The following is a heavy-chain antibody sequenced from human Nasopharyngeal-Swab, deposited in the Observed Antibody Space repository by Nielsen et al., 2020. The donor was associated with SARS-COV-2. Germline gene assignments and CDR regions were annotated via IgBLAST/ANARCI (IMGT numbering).Heavy chain of an antibody. CDR3: AKERTIFGVVIPSYDY. V-gene: IGHV3-23*01. D-gene: IGHD3-3*01. Sequence: GESLKISCVASGFTFSTYAMSWVRQAPGKGLEWVSAISGSGGYTFYADSVKGRLTISRDNSKNTLYLQMNSLRAEDTAVYYCAKERTIFGVVIPSYDYWGQGTLVTVSS. J-gene: IGHJ4*02. CDR1: GFTFSTYA. CDR2: ISGSGGYT.